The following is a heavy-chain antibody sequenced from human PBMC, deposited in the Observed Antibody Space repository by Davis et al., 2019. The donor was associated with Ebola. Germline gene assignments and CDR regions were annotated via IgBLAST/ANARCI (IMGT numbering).Heavy chain of an antibody. V-gene: IGHV6-1*01. CDR3: ARGWLRSGLDV. CDR1: GNSVSINIGG. Sequence: PSETLSLTCALSGNSVSINIGGWNWIRQSPSRGLEWLGRTYYSSKWYNDYAVSVKSRINISPDTAKNQFSLHLNSVTPEDTAVYYCARGWLRSGLDVWGKGAAVIVSS. CDR2: TYYSSKWYN. D-gene: IGHD5-12*01. J-gene: IGHJ6*04.